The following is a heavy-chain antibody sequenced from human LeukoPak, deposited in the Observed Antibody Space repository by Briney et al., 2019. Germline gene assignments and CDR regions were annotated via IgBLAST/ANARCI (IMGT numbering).Heavy chain of an antibody. J-gene: IGHJ4*02. CDR3: AVHLPGDYLDR. CDR2: MNPDSGNT. V-gene: IGHV1-8*01. CDR1: GYAFNIYD. Sequence: GASVRVSCKASGYAFNIYDINWVRQATGQRLEWMGWMNPDSGNTGFAQKFQGRVTMTRNTSITTAYMELSSLRFEDTAVYYCAVHLPGDYLDRWGQGTLVTVSS.